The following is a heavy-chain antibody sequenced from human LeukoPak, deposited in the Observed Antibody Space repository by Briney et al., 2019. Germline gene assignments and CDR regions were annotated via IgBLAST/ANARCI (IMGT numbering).Heavy chain of an antibody. J-gene: IGHJ4*02. V-gene: IGHV3-30*03. Sequence: QTGGSLRLSCAASGFTFSNYAMHWVRQAPGKGLEWVAVISYDGTNEYYVDSVKGRFTISRDNSKNTLFLQMNSLRADDTAVYYCARDQFTKGDYWGQGTLVTVSS. CDR2: ISYDGTNE. CDR1: GFTFSNYA. D-gene: IGHD2-8*01. CDR3: ARDQFTKGDY.